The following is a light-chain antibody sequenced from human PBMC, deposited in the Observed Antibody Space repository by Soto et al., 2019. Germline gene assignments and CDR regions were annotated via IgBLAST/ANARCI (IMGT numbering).Light chain of an antibody. CDR1: QSLLHSNGYTY. CDR3: MQALQTPPYT. J-gene: IGKJ2*01. V-gene: IGKV2-28*01. Sequence: DIVMTQSPLSLPVTPGEPASISCRSSQSLLHSNGYTYLGWYLQKPGQSPQLLIYLGSNRASGVPDRFSGSGSGTDFTLKISRVEAEDVGVYYCMQALQTPPYTFGQGTKLEIK. CDR2: LGS.